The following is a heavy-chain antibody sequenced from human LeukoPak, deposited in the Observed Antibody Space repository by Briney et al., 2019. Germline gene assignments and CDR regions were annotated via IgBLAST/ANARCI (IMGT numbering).Heavy chain of an antibody. V-gene: IGHV1-8*01. CDR2: MNPNSGNT. CDR1: GYTFTSYD. CDR3: ARVGTMVRGEKRVYSS. J-gene: IGHJ5*02. D-gene: IGHD3-10*01. Sequence: ASVKVSCKASGYTFTSYDINWVRQATGQGLEWMGWMNPNSGNTGYAQKFQGRVTMTRNTFISTAYMELSSLRSEDTAVYYCARVGTMVRGEKRVYSSWGQGTLVTVSS.